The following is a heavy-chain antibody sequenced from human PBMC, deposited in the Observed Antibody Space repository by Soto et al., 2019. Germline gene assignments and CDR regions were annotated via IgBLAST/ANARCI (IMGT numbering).Heavy chain of an antibody. Sequence: PSETLSLTCTVSGGSISSYYWSWIRQSPGKGLEWIGYIYYSGSTNYNPSLKSRVTISVDTSKNQFSLKLSSVSAADTAVYYCAREFAYCGGDCQGLFDYWGQGTLVTAPQ. CDR3: AREFAYCGGDCQGLFDY. V-gene: IGHV4-59*01. J-gene: IGHJ4*02. D-gene: IGHD2-21*02. CDR1: GGSISSYY. CDR2: IYYSGST.